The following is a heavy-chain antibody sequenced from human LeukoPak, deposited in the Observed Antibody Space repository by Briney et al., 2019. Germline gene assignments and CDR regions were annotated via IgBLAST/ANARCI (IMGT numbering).Heavy chain of an antibody. V-gene: IGHV3-33*01. Sequence: GGSLRLSCAASGFTFSSYGMHWVRQAPGKGLEWVAVIWYDGSNKYYADSVKGRFTISRDNSKNTLHLQMNSLRAEDTAVYYCARDGNIAVAGLYYYYGMDVWGQGTTVTVSS. CDR1: GFTFSSYG. CDR3: ARDGNIAVAGLYYYYGMDV. D-gene: IGHD6-19*01. J-gene: IGHJ6*02. CDR2: IWYDGSNK.